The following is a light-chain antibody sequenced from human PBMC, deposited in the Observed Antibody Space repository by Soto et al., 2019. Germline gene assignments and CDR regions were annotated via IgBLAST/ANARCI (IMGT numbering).Light chain of an antibody. CDR1: SSNIGSNT. Sequence: QSVLTQPPSASGTPGQSVTISCSGSSSNIGSNTVNWYQQLPGTAPKLLIYSNNQRPSGVPDRFSGSKSGTSASLAISGLQSEDEADYYCAAWDDSLNGSGVFGGGTKLTVL. V-gene: IGLV1-44*01. J-gene: IGLJ2*01. CDR3: AAWDDSLNGSGV. CDR2: SNN.